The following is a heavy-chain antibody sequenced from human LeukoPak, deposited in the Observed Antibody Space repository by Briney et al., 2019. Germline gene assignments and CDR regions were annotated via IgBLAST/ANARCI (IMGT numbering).Heavy chain of an antibody. CDR1: GGTFSSYA. V-gene: IGHV1-69*01. CDR3: ARDWSRDDFWSGYYMDV. J-gene: IGHJ6*03. Sequence: ASVKVSCKASGGTFSSYAISWVRQAPGQGLEWMGGIIPIFGTANYAQKFQGRVTITADESTSTAYKELSSLRSEDTAVYYCARDWSRDDFWSGYYMDVWGKGTTVTVSS. D-gene: IGHD3-3*01. CDR2: IIPIFGTA.